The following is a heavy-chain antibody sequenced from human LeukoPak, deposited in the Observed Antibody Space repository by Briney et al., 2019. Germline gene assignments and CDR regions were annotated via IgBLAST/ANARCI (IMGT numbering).Heavy chain of an antibody. V-gene: IGHV3-23*01. J-gene: IGHJ4*02. CDR3: AKSSYYYDSSGYCSFRYYFDY. D-gene: IGHD3-22*01. CDR2: ISGSGGST. Sequence: GGSLRLSCAASGFTFSSYAMSWVRQAPGNGLEWVSAISGSGGSTYYADPVKGRFTISRDNSKNTLYLQMNSLRAEDTAVYYCAKSSYYYDSSGYCSFRYYFDYWGQGTLVTVSS. CDR1: GFTFSSYA.